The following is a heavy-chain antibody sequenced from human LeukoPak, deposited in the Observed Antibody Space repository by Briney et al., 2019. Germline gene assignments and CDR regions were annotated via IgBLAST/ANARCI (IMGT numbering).Heavy chain of an antibody. V-gene: IGHV3-9*01. CDR1: GFTFDDYA. J-gene: IGHJ5*02. CDR2: LNWNSGGI. CDR3: AKDKNPTAIAVAGGS. Sequence: GGSLRLSCAASGFTFDDYAMHWVRQAPGKGLEWVSGLNWNSGGIVYADSVKGRFTTSRDNAKGSLYLQMNNLRTEDTALYYCAKDKNPTAIAVAGGSWGQGTLVTVSS. D-gene: IGHD6-19*01.